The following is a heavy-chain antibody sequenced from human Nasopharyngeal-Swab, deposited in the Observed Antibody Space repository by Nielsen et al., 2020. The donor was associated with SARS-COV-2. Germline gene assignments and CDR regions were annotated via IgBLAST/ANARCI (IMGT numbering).Heavy chain of an antibody. CDR3: AKDDVAARPDWFDP. CDR2: ISAYNGNT. CDR1: GYTFTSYG. D-gene: IGHD6-6*01. J-gene: IGHJ5*02. Sequence: ASVKVSCKASGYTFTSYGISWVRQAPGQGLEWMGWISAYNGNTKYAQKLQGRVTMTTDTSTSTAYMELRSLRSDDTAVYYCAKDDVAARPDWFDPWGQGTLVTVSS. V-gene: IGHV1-18*01.